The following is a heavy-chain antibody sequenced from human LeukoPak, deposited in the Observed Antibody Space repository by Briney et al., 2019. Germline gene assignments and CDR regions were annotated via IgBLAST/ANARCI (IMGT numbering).Heavy chain of an antibody. D-gene: IGHD3-9*01. Sequence: PSETLSLTCAVYGGSFSGYYWSWIRQPPGKGLEWIGEINHSGSTNYNPSLKSRVTISVDTSKNQFSLKLSSVTAADTAVYYCARGYCDILTGYYSPFFDYWGQGTLVTVSS. V-gene: IGHV4-34*01. CDR2: INHSGST. CDR3: ARGYCDILTGYYSPFFDY. CDR1: GGSFSGYY. J-gene: IGHJ4*02.